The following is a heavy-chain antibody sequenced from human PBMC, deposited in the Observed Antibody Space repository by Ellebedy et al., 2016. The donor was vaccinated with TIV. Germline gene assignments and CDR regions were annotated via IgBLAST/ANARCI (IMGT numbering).Heavy chain of an antibody. J-gene: IGHJ5*02. CDR3: VTYSSATGCLDP. CDR1: GFTLSSYW. V-gene: IGHV3-7*03. CDR2: IKQDGTER. D-gene: IGHD2-21*01. Sequence: GGSLRLSCSASGFTLSSYWMTWVRQAPGKGLEWVANIKQDGTERYYVDSVKGRFTISRDNAKSSFYLQMNSLRAEDTAVYHCVTYSSATGCLDPWGQGTLVTVSS.